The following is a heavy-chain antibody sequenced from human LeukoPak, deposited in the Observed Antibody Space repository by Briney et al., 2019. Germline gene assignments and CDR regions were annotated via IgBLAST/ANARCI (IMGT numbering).Heavy chain of an antibody. CDR2: INHSGST. J-gene: IGHJ4*02. CDR3: ARGSGYSSGWYIWYFDY. CDR1: GGSFSGYY. D-gene: IGHD6-19*01. Sequence: PSETLSLTCAVYGGSFSGYYWSWIRQPPGKGLEWIGEINHSGSTNYNPSLKSRVTISVDTSKNQFSLKLSSVTAADTAVYYCARGSGYSSGWYIWYFDYWGQGTLVTVSS. V-gene: IGHV4-34*01.